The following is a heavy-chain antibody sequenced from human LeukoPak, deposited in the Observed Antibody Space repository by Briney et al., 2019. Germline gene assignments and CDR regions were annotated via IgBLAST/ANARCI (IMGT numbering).Heavy chain of an antibody. Sequence: SETLSLTCTVSGGSISSYYWSWIRQPPGKGLEWIGNIYYSGSTNYNPSLKSRVTISVDTSKNQFSLKLSSVTAADTAVYYCARVGDTSGWYFYFDFWGQGTLVTVSS. CDR1: GGSISSYY. V-gene: IGHV4-59*01. CDR2: IYYSGST. D-gene: IGHD6-19*01. J-gene: IGHJ4*02. CDR3: ARVGDTSGWYFYFDF.